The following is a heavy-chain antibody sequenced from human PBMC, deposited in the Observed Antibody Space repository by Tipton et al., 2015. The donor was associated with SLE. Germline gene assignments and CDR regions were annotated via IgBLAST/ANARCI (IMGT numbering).Heavy chain of an antibody. CDR2: INHSGST. D-gene: IGHD6-6*01. J-gene: IGHJ5*02. V-gene: IGHV4-34*01. Sequence: LRLSCAVYGGSFSGYYWSWIRQPPGKGLEWIGEINHSGSTNYNPSLKSRVTISVDTSKNQFSLKLSSVTAADTAVYYCAGYGSSDLNWFDPWGQGTLVTVSS. CDR3: AGYGSSDLNWFDP. CDR1: GGSFSGYY.